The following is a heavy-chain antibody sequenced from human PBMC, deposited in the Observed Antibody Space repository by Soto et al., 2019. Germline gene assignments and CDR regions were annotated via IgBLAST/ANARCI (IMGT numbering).Heavy chain of an antibody. CDR3: ARGGGGSGYDSVVSMDV. V-gene: IGHV4-59*01. CDR1: GGFISSYY. CDR2: IYYIGST. D-gene: IGHD5-12*01. Sequence: PSETLSLTCTVSGGFISSYYWSWIRQPPGKGLEWIGYIYYIGSTNYNPSLKSRVTISLDTSKNQFSLKLNSVTAADTAVYYCARGGGGSGYDSVVSMDVWGQGTTVTVSS. J-gene: IGHJ6*02.